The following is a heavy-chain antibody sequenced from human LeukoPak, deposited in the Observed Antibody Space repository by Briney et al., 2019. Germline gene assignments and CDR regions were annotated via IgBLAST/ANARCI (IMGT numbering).Heavy chain of an antibody. CDR1: GGTFSSYA. Sequence: ASVKVSCKASGGTFSSYAISWVRQAPGQGLEWMGGIIPIFGTANYAQKFQGRVTITADESTSTAYMELSSLRSEDTAVYYCARDGERVGRITMVRGVTDFDYWGQGTQVTVSS. CDR3: ARDGERVGRITMVRGVTDFDY. D-gene: IGHD3-10*01. CDR2: IIPIFGTA. J-gene: IGHJ4*02. V-gene: IGHV1-69*13.